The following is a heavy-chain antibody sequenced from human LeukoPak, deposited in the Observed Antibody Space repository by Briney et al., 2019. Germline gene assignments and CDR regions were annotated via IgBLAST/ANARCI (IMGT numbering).Heavy chain of an antibody. V-gene: IGHV4-30-4*08. D-gene: IGHD6-25*01. Sequence: PSETLSLTCTVSGGSISSGDYYWSWIRQPPGKGLEWIGYIYYSGSTYYNPSLKSRVTISVDTSKNQFSLKLSSVTAADTAVYYCARDLGSPKYWYFDLWGRGTLVTVSS. CDR3: ARDLGSPKYWYFDL. CDR1: GGSISSGDYY. CDR2: IYYSGST. J-gene: IGHJ2*01.